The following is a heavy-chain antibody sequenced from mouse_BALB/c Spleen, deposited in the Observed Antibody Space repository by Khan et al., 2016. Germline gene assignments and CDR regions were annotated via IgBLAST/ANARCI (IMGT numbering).Heavy chain of an antibody. V-gene: IGHV1-69*02. CDR1: GYIFTSYW. Sequence: QVQLQQPGAELVKPGASVQLSCKASGYIFTSYWLNWVKQRPGQGLEWIGNIYPSDSYTNYNQKFKDRAALTVDRSSSTAYMHLSSPTSEDSAVYYCTRSGGSAYDYWGQGTALTVSS. D-gene: IGHD3-1*01. J-gene: IGHJ2*01. CDR3: TRSGGSAYDY. CDR2: IYPSDSYT.